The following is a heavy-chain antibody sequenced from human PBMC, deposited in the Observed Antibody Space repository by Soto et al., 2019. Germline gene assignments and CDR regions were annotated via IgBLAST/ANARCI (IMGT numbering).Heavy chain of an antibody. CDR3: ARHLGGNHYYYGMDV. CDR2: IIPIFGTA. Sequence: QVQLVQSGAEVKKPGSSVKVSCKASGGTFSSYAISWVRQAPGQGLEWMGGIIPIFGTADYAQKFQGRVTITADDFTSTAYMELSSPRSEDTAVYYCARHLGGNHYYYGMDVWGQGTTVTVSS. D-gene: IGHD3-16*01. V-gene: IGHV1-69*12. J-gene: IGHJ6*02. CDR1: GGTFSSYA.